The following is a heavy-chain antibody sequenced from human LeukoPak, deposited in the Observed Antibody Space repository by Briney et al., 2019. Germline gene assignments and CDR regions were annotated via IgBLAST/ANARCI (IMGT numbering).Heavy chain of an antibody. D-gene: IGHD3-16*02. CDR1: GGSISSYY. J-gene: IGHJ4*02. CDR2: IYYSGST. CDR3: ARGVYVWGSYRLDY. V-gene: IGHV4-59*01. Sequence: KTSETLSLTCTVSGGSISSYYWSWIRQPPGKGLEWIGYIYYSGSTNYNPSLKSRVTISVDTSKNQFSLKLSSVTAADTAVYYCARGVYVWGSYRLDYWGQGTLVTVSS.